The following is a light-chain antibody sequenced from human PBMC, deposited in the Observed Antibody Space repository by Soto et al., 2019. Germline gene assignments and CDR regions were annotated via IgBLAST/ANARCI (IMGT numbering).Light chain of an antibody. J-gene: IGLJ1*01. CDR2: GNN. Sequence: QSVLTQPPSASETPGQRVTISCSGSSSNIGSNTVNWYQQLPGTAPKLLIYGNNQRPSGVPDRFSGSKSGTSASLAISGLHSEDEADYYCAAWDDSLNAYVFGTGTKVTVL. CDR1: SSNIGSNT. CDR3: AAWDDSLNAYV. V-gene: IGLV1-44*01.